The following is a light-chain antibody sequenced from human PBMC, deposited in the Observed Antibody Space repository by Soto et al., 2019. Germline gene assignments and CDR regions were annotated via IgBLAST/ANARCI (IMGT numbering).Light chain of an antibody. CDR2: DVS. V-gene: IGLV2-14*01. CDR1: SSDVGGYSY. J-gene: IGLJ1*01. CDR3: ASYTTSSTYV. Sequence: QAVVTQPASVSGSPGQSIAISCTGTSSDVGGYSYVSWYQQQPGKAPKLVISDVSNRPSGVSDRFSGSKSGNTASLTISRLQTEDEADYYCASYTTSSTYVFGTGTKVTVL.